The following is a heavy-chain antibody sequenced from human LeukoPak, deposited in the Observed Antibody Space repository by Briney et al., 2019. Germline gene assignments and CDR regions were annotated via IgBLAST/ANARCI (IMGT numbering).Heavy chain of an antibody. CDR1: GFTFSSYG. J-gene: IGHJ4*02. CDR2: IRYDGSNK. Sequence: GGSLRLSCAASGFTFSSYGMHWVRQAPGKGLEWVAFIRYDGSNKYYADSVKGRFTISRDNSKNTLYLQMNSLRAEDTAVYYCAKERYQLLPYCGGDCYYFDYWGQGTLVTVSS. V-gene: IGHV3-30*02. CDR3: AKERYQLLPYCGGDCYYFDY. D-gene: IGHD2-21*01.